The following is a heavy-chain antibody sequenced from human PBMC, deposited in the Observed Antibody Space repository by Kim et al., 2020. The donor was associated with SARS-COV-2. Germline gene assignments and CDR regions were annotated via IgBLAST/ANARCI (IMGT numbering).Heavy chain of an antibody. J-gene: IGHJ6*02. D-gene: IGHD2-2*02. CDR3: ARGALYGRYYYYGMDV. V-gene: IGHV5-51*01. CDR1: GYSFTSYW. CDR2: IYPGDSDT. Sequence: GESLKISCKGSGYSFTSYWIGWVRQMPGKGLEWMGIIYPGDSDTRYSPSFQGQVTISADKSISTAYLQWSSLKASDTAMYYCARGALYGRYYYYGMDVWGQGTTVTVSS.